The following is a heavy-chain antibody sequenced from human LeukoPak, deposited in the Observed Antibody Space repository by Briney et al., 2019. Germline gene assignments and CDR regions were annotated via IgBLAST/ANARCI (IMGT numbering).Heavy chain of an antibody. V-gene: IGHV3-23*01. CDR1: GFTFSSSA. CDR3: AKSGYNRFDY. J-gene: IGHJ4*02. Sequence: GGSLRLSCAGSGFTFSSSAMSWVRQAPGKGLEWVSSMSGRGSGGSTYYADSVKGRFTISKDNSKSTLYLQMNSLRAEDTAVYYCAKSGYNRFDYWGQGTLVTVSS. CDR2: MSGRGSGGST. D-gene: IGHD5-24*01.